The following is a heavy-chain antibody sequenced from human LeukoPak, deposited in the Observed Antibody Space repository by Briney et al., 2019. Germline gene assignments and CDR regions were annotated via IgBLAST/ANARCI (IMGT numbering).Heavy chain of an antibody. CDR3: ARADCSSSPCYLRRSWLDP. Sequence: PGGSLRLSCAASGFTLSNYDMNWVRQAPGKGLEWVSSISTSSRYIYYKDSVRGRFTISRDDAKNSLYLEMNSLRAEDTAVYYCARADCSSSPCYLRRSWLDPWGQGTLVTVSS. V-gene: IGHV3-21*01. CDR2: ISTSSRYI. J-gene: IGHJ5*02. D-gene: IGHD2-2*01. CDR1: GFTLSNYD.